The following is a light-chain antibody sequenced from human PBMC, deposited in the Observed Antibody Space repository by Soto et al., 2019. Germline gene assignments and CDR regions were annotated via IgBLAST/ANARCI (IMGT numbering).Light chain of an antibody. V-gene: IGKV1-5*01. CDR3: QQYDTYWT. CDR1: QNIRSR. J-gene: IGKJ1*01. Sequence: DFQMTQSPSTLSASVGDRVTITCRASQNIRSRLAWFQQKPGKAPQLLIYDASSLESGVPSRFSGSRSGTEFTLTISSLQPDDIATYYCQQYDTYWTFGQGTKVDI. CDR2: DAS.